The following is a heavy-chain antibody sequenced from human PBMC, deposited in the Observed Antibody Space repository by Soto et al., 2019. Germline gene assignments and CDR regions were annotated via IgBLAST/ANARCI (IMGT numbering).Heavy chain of an antibody. CDR1: GYTFTSYY. CDR3: ARVSSWSCFDY. V-gene: IGHV1-46*01. J-gene: IGHJ4*02. D-gene: IGHD6-13*01. CDR2: INPSGGST. Sequence: QVQLVQSGAEVKKPGASVKVSCKASGYTFTSYYMHWVRQAPGQGLEWMGIINPSGGSTSYAQKVQGRVTMTRDTSTSTVYMEPSSLRSEDTAVYYCARVSSWSCFDYWGQGTLVTVSS.